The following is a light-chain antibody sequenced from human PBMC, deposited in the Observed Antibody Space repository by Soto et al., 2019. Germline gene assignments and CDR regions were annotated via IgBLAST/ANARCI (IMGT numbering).Light chain of an antibody. Sequence: QSALTQPRSVSGSPGQSVSISCTGTSNDIGRYNHVSWYQQYPGKAPKLILYDVNKRPSGVPDRFSGSKSGNTASLTISGLQAEDEADYFCCSYAGKYIVGVIGTGTEVTGL. J-gene: IGLJ1*01. CDR3: CSYAGKYIVGV. CDR1: SNDIGRYNH. CDR2: DVN. V-gene: IGLV2-11*01.